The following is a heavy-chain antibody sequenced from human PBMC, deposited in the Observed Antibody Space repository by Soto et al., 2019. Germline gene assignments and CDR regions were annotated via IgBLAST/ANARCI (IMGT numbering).Heavy chain of an antibody. Sequence: PSETLSLTCTVSGGSISSYYWSWIRQPPEKGLEWIGYFYYSGRTNYNPSLKSRVTISVDTSKNQFSLKLSSVTAADTAVYYFARVSGIYYYGMDVWGQGTTVTVS. J-gene: IGHJ6*02. CDR3: ARVSGIYYYGMDV. V-gene: IGHV4-59*01. CDR1: GGSISSYY. D-gene: IGHD3-10*01. CDR2: FYYSGRT.